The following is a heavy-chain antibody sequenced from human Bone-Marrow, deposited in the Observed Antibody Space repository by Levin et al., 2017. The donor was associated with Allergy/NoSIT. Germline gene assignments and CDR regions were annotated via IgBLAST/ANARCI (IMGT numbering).Heavy chain of an antibody. D-gene: IGHD2/OR15-2a*01. CDR3: ARDPGDCDSANCYYSHMDV. Sequence: EASVKVSCKASGYSFTSYYMDWVRQAPGQGLEWMGIINPSGGSTTYAQKFQGRVTMTRDTSTSTVYLELSSLRFEDTAVYYCARDPGDCDSANCYYSHMDVWGKGTTVTVSS. V-gene: IGHV1-46*01. CDR1: GYSFTSYY. CDR2: INPSGGST. J-gene: IGHJ6*03.